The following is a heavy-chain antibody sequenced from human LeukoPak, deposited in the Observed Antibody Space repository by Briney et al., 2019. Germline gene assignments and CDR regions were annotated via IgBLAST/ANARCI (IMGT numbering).Heavy chain of an antibody. CDR3: AKDTYYYDSSYGMDV. CDR1: GFTFSSYA. CDR2: TSGSGGST. D-gene: IGHD3-22*01. J-gene: IGHJ6*02. Sequence: PGGSLRLSCAASGFTFSSYAMSWVRQAPGKGLEWVSATSGSGGSTYYADSVKGRFTISRDNSKNTLYLQMNSLRAEDTAVYYCAKDTYYYDSSYGMDVWGQGTTVTVSS. V-gene: IGHV3-23*01.